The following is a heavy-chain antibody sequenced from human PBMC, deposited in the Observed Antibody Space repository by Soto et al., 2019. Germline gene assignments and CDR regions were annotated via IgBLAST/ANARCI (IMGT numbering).Heavy chain of an antibody. D-gene: IGHD2-2*01. CDR1: GFTFSDYY. CDR2: ISSSGSTI. Sequence: GGSLRLSCAASGFTFSDYYMSWIRQAPGKGLEWVSYISSSGSTIYYADSVKGRFTISRDNAKNSLYLQMNSLRAEDTAVYYCARDYQLPRPYYYYYYMDVWGKGTTVTVSS. CDR3: ARDYQLPRPYYYYYYMDV. V-gene: IGHV3-11*01. J-gene: IGHJ6*03.